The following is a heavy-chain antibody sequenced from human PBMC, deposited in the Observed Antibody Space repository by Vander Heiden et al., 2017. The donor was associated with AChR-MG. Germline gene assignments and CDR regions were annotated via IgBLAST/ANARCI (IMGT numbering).Heavy chain of an antibody. J-gene: IGHJ4*02. D-gene: IGHD3-22*01. CDR2: ISYDGSNK. Sequence: QVQLVESGGGVVQPGRSLRLSCAASGFPFRSYAMHWVRQAPGKGLEWVAVISYDGSNKYYADSVKGRFTISRDNSKNTLYLQMNSLRAEDTAVYYCASSQFNYYDSSGYYVYWGQGTLVTVSS. V-gene: IGHV3-30-3*01. CDR1: GFPFRSYA. CDR3: ASSQFNYYDSSGYYVY.